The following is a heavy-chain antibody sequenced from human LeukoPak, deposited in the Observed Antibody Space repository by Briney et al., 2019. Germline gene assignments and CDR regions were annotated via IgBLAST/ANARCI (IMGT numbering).Heavy chain of an antibody. CDR1: GFTFSSYA. CDR2: ISGSGGST. Sequence: GGSLRLSCAASGFTFSSYAMSWVRQAPGKGLEWVSAISGSGGSTYYADSVKGRFTISRDNAKNTLYLQMNSLRAEDTAVYYCARDLWDCSSTSCYTYFDYWGQGTLVTVSS. CDR3: ARDLWDCSSTSCYTYFDY. V-gene: IGHV3-23*01. D-gene: IGHD2-2*02. J-gene: IGHJ4*02.